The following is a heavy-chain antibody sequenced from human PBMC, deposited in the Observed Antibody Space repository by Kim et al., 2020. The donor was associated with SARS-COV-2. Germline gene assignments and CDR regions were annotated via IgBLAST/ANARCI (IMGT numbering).Heavy chain of an antibody. D-gene: IGHD3-3*01. Sequence: SETLSLTCTVSGGSISSYYWSWIRQPPGKGLEWIGYIYYSGSTNYNPSLKSRVTISVDTSKNQFSLKLSSVTAADTAVYYCARAGDGTYYDFWSGRTTYMDVWGQGTTVTVSS. CDR2: IYYSGST. V-gene: IGHV4-59*01. J-gene: IGHJ6*02. CDR1: GGSISSYY. CDR3: ARAGDGTYYDFWSGRTTYMDV.